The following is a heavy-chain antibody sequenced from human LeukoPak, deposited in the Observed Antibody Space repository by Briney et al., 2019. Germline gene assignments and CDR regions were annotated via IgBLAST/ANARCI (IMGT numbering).Heavy chain of an antibody. Sequence: GASVKVSCKASGGTFSSYAISWVRQAPGRGLEWMGRIIPILGIANYAQKFQGRVTITADKSTSTAYMELSSLRSEDTAVYYCASTPLGYDSSGYYLYWGQGTLVTVSS. V-gene: IGHV1-69*04. J-gene: IGHJ4*02. CDR2: IIPILGIA. CDR3: ASTPLGYDSSGYYLY. D-gene: IGHD3-22*01. CDR1: GGTFSSYA.